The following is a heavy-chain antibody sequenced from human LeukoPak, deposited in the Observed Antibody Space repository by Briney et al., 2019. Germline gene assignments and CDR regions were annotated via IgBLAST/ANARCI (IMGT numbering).Heavy chain of an antibody. V-gene: IGHV3-30-3*01. CDR2: ISYDGSSK. CDR3: ARDMSPSGDYGVDY. J-gene: IGHJ4*02. Sequence: GGSVRLSCAASGFTFSSYAMHWVRQAPGKGLEWVAVISYDGSSKYYADSVKGRFTISRDNSKNTLYLQMNSLRAEDTAVYYCARDMSPSGDYGVDYWGQGTLVTVSS. D-gene: IGHD4-17*01. CDR1: GFTFSSYA.